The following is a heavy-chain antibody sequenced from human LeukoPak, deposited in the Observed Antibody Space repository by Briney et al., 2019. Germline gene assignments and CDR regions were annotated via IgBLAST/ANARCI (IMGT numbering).Heavy chain of an antibody. CDR2: ISYDGSNK. D-gene: IGHD6-19*01. CDR1: GFTFSSYA. Sequence: GGSLRLSCAASGFTFSSYAMHWVRQAPGKGLEWVAVISYDGSNKYYADSVKGRFTISRDNSKNTLYLQMNSLRAEDTAVYYCAKDAVAGTVLGYRGQGTLVTVSS. CDR3: AKDAVAGTVLGY. J-gene: IGHJ4*02. V-gene: IGHV3-30*04.